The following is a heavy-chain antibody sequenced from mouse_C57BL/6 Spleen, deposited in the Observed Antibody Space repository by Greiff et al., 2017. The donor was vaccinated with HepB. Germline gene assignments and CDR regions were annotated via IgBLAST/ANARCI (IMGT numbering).Heavy chain of an antibody. V-gene: IGHV1-15*01. J-gene: IGHJ1*03. CDR1: GYTFTDYE. D-gene: IGHD4-1*02. Sequence: QVQLKQSGAELVRPGASVTLSCKASGYTFTDYEMHWVKQTPVHGLEWIGAIDPETGGTAYNQKFKGKAILTADKSSSTAYMELRSLTSEDSAVYYCTRGATDYWYFDVWGTGTTVTVSS. CDR3: TRGATDYWYFDV. CDR2: IDPETGGT.